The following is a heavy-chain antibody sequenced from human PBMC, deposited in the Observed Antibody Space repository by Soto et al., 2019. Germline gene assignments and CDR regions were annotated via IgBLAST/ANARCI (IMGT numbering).Heavy chain of an antibody. CDR3: ARAMGVSTTVVTPGYFDY. J-gene: IGHJ4*02. Sequence: GGSLRLSCAASGFTVSSNYMSWVRQAPGKGLEWVSVIYSGGSTYYADSVKGRFTISRHNSKNTLYLQMNSLRAEDTAVYYCARAMGVSTTVVTPGYFDYWGQGTLVTVSS. D-gene: IGHD4-17*01. CDR1: GFTVSSNY. V-gene: IGHV3-53*04. CDR2: IYSGGST.